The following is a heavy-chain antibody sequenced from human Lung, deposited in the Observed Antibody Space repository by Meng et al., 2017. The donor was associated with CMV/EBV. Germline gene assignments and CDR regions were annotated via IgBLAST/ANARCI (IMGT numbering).Heavy chain of an antibody. J-gene: IGHJ6*02. Sequence: SVXVSXKASGDTSSGYTINWVRQAPGQGLEWVGRIIPILGTANYAQKLQGRVTFTADKSTSTAYMELSSLRSEDTAVYYCATDGGLGEVVLTINYHYYALDVXGQGXSVTVSS. CDR3: ATDGGLGEVVLTINYHYYALDV. CDR2: IIPILGTA. CDR1: GDTSSGYT. V-gene: IGHV1-69*08. D-gene: IGHD3-10*01.